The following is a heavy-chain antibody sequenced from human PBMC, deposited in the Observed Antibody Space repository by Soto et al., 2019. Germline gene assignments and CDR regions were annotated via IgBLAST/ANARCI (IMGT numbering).Heavy chain of an antibody. CDR3: ARGTYYYDSSGYYFDY. V-gene: IGHV1-69*13. Sequence: SVKVSCKASVGTFSSYAISWVRQAPGQGLEWMGGIIPIFGTANYAQKFQGRVTITADESTSTAYMELSSLRSEDTAVYYCARGTYYYDSSGYYFDYWGQGTLVTGSS. CDR1: VGTFSSYA. D-gene: IGHD3-22*01. CDR2: IIPIFGTA. J-gene: IGHJ4*02.